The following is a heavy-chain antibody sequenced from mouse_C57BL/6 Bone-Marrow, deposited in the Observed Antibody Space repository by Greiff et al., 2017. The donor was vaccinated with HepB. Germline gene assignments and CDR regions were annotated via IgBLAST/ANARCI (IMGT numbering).Heavy chain of an antibody. CDR1: GFSFNTYA. CDR2: IRSKSNNYAT. V-gene: IGHV10-1*01. Sequence: EVQWVESGGGLVQPKGSLKLSCAASGFSFNTYAMNWVRQAPGKGLEWVARIRSKSNNYATYYADSVKDRFTISRDDSESMLYLQMNNLKTEDTAMYYCVRPSNYGAMDYWCQGTSVTVSS. J-gene: IGHJ4*01. CDR3: VRPSNYGAMDY. D-gene: IGHD2-5*01.